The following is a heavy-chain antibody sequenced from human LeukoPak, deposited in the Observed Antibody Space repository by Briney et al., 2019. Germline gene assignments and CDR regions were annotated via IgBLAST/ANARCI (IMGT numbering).Heavy chain of an antibody. CDR2: IYTSGST. CDR1: GGSISGYY. CDR3: ARAYSRSYSHFDD. Sequence: SETLSLTCTVSGGSISGYYWSWIRQPPGKGPEWIGYIYTSGSTNYNPSLKSRVTISVDTSKNQFSLRLSSVTAADTAMYFCARAYSRSYSHFDDWGQGTLVTVSS. D-gene: IGHD1-26*01. J-gene: IGHJ4*02. V-gene: IGHV4-4*09.